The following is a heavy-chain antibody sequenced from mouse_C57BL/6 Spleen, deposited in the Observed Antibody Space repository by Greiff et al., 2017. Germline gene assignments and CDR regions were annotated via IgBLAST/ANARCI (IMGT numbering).Heavy chain of an antibody. Sequence: QVQLQQSGAELVKPGASVKLSCKASGYTFTSYWMHWVKQRPGQGLEWIGMIHPNSGSTNYNEKFKSKATLTVDKSSSTAYMQLSSLTSEDSAVYYCARQYYGYDGYFDVWGTGTTVTVSS. J-gene: IGHJ1*03. CDR3: ARQYYGYDGYFDV. CDR2: IHPNSGST. CDR1: GYTFTSYW. V-gene: IGHV1-64*01. D-gene: IGHD2-2*01.